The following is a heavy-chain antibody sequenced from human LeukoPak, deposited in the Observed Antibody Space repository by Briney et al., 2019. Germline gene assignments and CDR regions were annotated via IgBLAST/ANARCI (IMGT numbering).Heavy chain of an antibody. V-gene: IGHV1-69*13. Sequence: GASVKVSCKASGGTFSSYAISWVRQAPGQGLEWMGGIIPIFGTANYAQKFQGRVTITADESTSTAYMELSRLRSDDTAVYYCARDRAAAGTGEFDYWGQGTLVTVSS. CDR2: IIPIFGTA. J-gene: IGHJ4*02. CDR3: ARDRAAAGTGEFDY. D-gene: IGHD6-13*01. CDR1: GGTFSSYA.